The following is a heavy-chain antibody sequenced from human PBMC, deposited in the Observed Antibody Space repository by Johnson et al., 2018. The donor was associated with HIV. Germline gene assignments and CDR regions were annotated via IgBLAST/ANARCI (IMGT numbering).Heavy chain of an antibody. CDR2: ISYDGSNK. Sequence: QVQVVESGGGVVQPGRSLRLSCAASGFTFSSYAMHWVRQAPGKGLEWVAVISYDGSNKYYADSVKGRFTISRDNSKNTLYLQMNSRRAGDTAVYYCSGCSYDFWSGYYTGHDAFDIWGQGTMVTVSS. V-gene: IGHV3-30*04. D-gene: IGHD3-3*01. CDR3: SGCSYDFWSGYYTGHDAFDI. CDR1: GFTFSSYA. J-gene: IGHJ3*02.